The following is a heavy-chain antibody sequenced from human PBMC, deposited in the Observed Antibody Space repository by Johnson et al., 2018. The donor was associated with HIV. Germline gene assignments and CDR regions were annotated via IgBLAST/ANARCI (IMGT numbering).Heavy chain of an antibody. CDR3: AKERRAPRAFDI. J-gene: IGHJ3*02. CDR1: GFTFSNYG. Sequence: QVQLVESGGGVVQPGRSLRLSCAASGFTFSNYGMAWVRQAPGKGLEWVTVISFAGVKRHYADPGKGRFTISRDNSKGTLYLQMDGLRPGDTAGYYRAKERRAPRAFDIWGQGTMVTVSS. V-gene: IGHV3-30*18. CDR2: ISFAGVKR.